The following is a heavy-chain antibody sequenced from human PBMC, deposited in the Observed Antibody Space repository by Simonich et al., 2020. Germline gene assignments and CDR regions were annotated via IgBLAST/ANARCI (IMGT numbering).Heavy chain of an antibody. CDR3: AKESTVSRWDYYYGMDV. D-gene: IGHD4-17*01. V-gene: IGHV3-30*02. J-gene: IGHJ6*02. CDR1: GFIFSSYG. Sequence: QVQLVESGGGVVQPGRSLRLSCAASGFIFSSYGRQWVRQAPGKWLWWFAFRWYDGSNKYYADSVKGRFTISRDNSKNTLYLQMNRLRAEDTAMYYCAKESTVSRWDYYYGMDVWGQGTTVTVSS. CDR2: RWYDGSNK.